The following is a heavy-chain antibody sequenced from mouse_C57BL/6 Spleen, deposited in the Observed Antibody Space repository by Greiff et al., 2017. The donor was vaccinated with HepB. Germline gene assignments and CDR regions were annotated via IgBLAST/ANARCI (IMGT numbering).Heavy chain of an antibody. Sequence: VQLQQPGAELVRPGSSVKLSCKASGYTFTSYWMHWVKQRPIQGLEWIGNIDPSDSETHYNQKFKDKATLTVDKSSSTAYMQLSSLTSEDSAVYYCARTLYYSNYEDAMDYWGQGTSVTVSS. CDR2: IDPSDSET. V-gene: IGHV1-52*01. CDR3: ARTLYYSNYEDAMDY. CDR1: GYTFTSYW. J-gene: IGHJ4*01. D-gene: IGHD2-5*01.